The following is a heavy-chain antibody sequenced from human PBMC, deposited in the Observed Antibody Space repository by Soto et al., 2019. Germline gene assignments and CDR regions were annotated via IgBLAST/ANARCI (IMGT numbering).Heavy chain of an antibody. CDR1: GGSISSSSYY. V-gene: IGHV4-39*01. J-gene: IGHJ6*02. D-gene: IGHD3-10*01. Sequence: LSLTCTVSGGSISSSSYYWGWIRQPPGKGLEWIGSIYYSGSTYYNPSLKSRVTISVDTSKNQFSLKLSSVTAADTAVYYCARLLGRFGELYYYYGMDVWGQGTTVTVSS. CDR3: ARLLGRFGELYYYYGMDV. CDR2: IYYSGST.